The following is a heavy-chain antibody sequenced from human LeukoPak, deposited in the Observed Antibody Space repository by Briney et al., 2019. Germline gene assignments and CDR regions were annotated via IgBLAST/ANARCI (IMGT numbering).Heavy chain of an antibody. CDR2: IYYSGST. CDR1: GGSISSYY. J-gene: IGHJ4*02. V-gene: IGHV4-59*01. Sequence: PSETLSLTCTVSGGSISSYYWSWIRHPPGKGLEWIGYIYYSGSTNYNPSLKSRVTISVDTSKNQFSLKLSSVTAADTAVYYCARRRYSDYWGQGTLVTVSS. D-gene: IGHD3-10*01. CDR3: ARRRYSDY.